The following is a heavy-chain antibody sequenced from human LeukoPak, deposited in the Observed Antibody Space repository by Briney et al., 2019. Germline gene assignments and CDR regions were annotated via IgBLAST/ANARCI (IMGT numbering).Heavy chain of an antibody. CDR3: AKAGGNYYDSSGPPTEV. V-gene: IGHV4-34*01. J-gene: IGHJ4*02. D-gene: IGHD3-22*01. CDR2: INHSGST. Sequence: SETLSLTCAVYGGSFSGYYWSWIRRPPGKGLEWIGEINHSGSTNYNPSLKSRVTISVDTSKNQFSLKLSSVTAADTAVYYCAKAGGNYYDSSGPPTEVWGQGTLVTVSS. CDR1: GGSFSGYY.